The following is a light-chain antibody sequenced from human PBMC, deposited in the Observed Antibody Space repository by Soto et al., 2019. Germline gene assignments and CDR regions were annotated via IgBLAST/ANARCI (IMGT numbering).Light chain of an antibody. V-gene: IGKV3-20*01. CDR2: GAS. CDR1: QSFSSNY. J-gene: IGKJ1*01. Sequence: EIVLTQSPATLSVSPGERATLSCRASQSFSSNYLAWCQQRPGQAPRLLIYGASNRATGIPDRFSGSGSGTDFTLTISRLEPEDFAVYYCQQYGSSGTFGQGTKGDI. CDR3: QQYGSSGT.